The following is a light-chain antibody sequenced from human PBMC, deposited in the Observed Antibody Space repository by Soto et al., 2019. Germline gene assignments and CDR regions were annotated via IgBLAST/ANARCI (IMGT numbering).Light chain of an antibody. CDR1: QSIGRW. Sequence: DIQMSQSPSTLSASVGDTVTVTCRASQSIGRWLAWYQQKPGKAPKLLIFDASTLENGVPARFSGSRSGPDFTLTISSLQPEDFATYYCQQFNNYPTFGQGTRLEIK. CDR3: QQFNNYPT. J-gene: IGKJ5*01. V-gene: IGKV1-5*01. CDR2: DAS.